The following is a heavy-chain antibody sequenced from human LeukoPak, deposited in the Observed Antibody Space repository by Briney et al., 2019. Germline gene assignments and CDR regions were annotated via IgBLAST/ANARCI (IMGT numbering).Heavy chain of an antibody. CDR3: ARDATVTGHDC. V-gene: IGHV4-39*07. D-gene: IGHD4-17*01. J-gene: IGHJ4*02. CDR1: GGSISSSSYY. Sequence: PSETLSLTCTVSGGSISSSSYYWGWIRQPPGKGLEWIGSIYYSGSTYYNPSLKSRVTISVDTSKNQFSLKLSSVTAADTAVYFCARDATVTGHDCWGQGTLVTVSS. CDR2: IYYSGST.